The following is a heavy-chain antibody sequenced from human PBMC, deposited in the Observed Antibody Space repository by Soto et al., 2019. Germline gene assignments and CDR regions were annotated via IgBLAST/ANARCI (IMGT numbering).Heavy chain of an antibody. CDR2: IYYIGST. J-gene: IGHJ3*02. D-gene: IGHD3-22*01. CDR1: GGSLSNYY. Sequence: SSETLSLTCTVSGGSLSNYYWSWIRQPPGKGLEWIAYIYYIGSTNYNPSLKSRVTISVDTSKNQFSLKLSSVTAADTAMYYCARTYDSSGPNSGGYGFDIWGQGTMVTVSS. CDR3: ARTYDSSGPNSGGYGFDI. V-gene: IGHV4-59*01.